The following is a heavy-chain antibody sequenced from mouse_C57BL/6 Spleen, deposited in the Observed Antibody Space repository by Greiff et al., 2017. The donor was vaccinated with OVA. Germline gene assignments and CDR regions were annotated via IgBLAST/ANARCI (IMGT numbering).Heavy chain of an antibody. J-gene: IGHJ1*03. CDR1: GYTFTSYW. CDR3: ARRDGADWYCEV. D-gene: IGHD2-13*01. Sequence: QVQLQQPGAELVKPGASVKMSCKASGYTFTSYWITWVKQRPGQGLEWIGDIYPGSGSTNYNEKFKSKATLTVDTSSSTAYMQLSSLTSEDSAVYYCARRDGADWYCEVWGTGTTVTVSS. V-gene: IGHV1-55*01. CDR2: IYPGSGST.